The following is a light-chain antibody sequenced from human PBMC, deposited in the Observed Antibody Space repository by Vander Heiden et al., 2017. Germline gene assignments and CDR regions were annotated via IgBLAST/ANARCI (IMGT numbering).Light chain of an antibody. CDR2: RDN. Sequence: SYELTQPLSVSVALGQTARSTCGGNKIESKNVHWYQQKPGQAPVLVIYRDNNRPAGIPERFSGSNSGNTATLTISRAQPVDEADYYCQVWDSGTSGVFGTGTKVTVL. CDR1: KIESKN. J-gene: IGLJ1*01. CDR3: QVWDSGTSGV. V-gene: IGLV3-9*01.